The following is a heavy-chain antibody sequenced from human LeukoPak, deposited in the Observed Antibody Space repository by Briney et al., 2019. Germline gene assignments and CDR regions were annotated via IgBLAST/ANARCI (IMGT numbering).Heavy chain of an antibody. CDR1: GFTFSSSA. CDR2: IAHHGNNK. Sequence: GGSLRLSCGASGFTFSSSAMHWVRQGPGKGLEWVAYIAHHGNNKYYADSVKGRFTISRDNAKNTLYLQMNSLRAEDTAAYYCAKGSREWELLDAFDIWGQGTMVTVSS. V-gene: IGHV3-30*02. J-gene: IGHJ3*02. CDR3: AKGSREWELLDAFDI. D-gene: IGHD1-26*01.